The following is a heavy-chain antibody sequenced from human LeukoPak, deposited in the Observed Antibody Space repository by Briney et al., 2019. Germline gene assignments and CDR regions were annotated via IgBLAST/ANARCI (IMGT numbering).Heavy chain of an antibody. CDR1: GFTFSSYA. D-gene: IGHD3-16*02. Sequence: GGSLRLSCAASGFTFSSYAMSWVRQAPGKGLEWVSVISGGGGTRYYADSVKGRFTISRDNSKNTLYLQMNSLRADDTAIYYCAKGGLSDRRFEYWGQGTLVTVSS. CDR2: ISGGGGTR. V-gene: IGHV3-23*01. CDR3: AKGGLSDRRFEY. J-gene: IGHJ4*02.